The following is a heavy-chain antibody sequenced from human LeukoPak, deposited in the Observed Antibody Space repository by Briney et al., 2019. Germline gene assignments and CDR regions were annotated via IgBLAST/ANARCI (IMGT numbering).Heavy chain of an antibody. Sequence: GRSLRLSCAASGFTFSSYGMHWVRQAPGKGLEWVAVISYDGSNKYYADSVKGRFTISRDNSKNTLYLQMNSLRAEDTAVYYCARVWNYYGSGKDYMDVWGKGTTVTVSS. CDR1: GFTFSSYG. CDR2: ISYDGSNK. J-gene: IGHJ6*03. CDR3: ARVWNYYGSGKDYMDV. V-gene: IGHV3-30*03. D-gene: IGHD3-10*01.